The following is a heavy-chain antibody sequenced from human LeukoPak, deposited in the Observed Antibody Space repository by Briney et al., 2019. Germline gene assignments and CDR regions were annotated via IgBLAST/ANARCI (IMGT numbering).Heavy chain of an antibody. V-gene: IGHV1-2*02. D-gene: IGHD3-10*01. CDR2: INPNSGGT. CDR1: GYTFSGYY. J-gene: IGHJ5*02. Sequence: ASVKVSCKASGYTFSGYYLHWVRQAPGQGLEWMGWINPNSGGTNYAQKLQGRVTMTTDTSTSTAYMELRSLRSDDTAVYYCARVKVSRSYYYGSGSYYKDSNWFDPWGQGTLVTVSS. CDR3: ARVKVSRSYYYGSGSYYKDSNWFDP.